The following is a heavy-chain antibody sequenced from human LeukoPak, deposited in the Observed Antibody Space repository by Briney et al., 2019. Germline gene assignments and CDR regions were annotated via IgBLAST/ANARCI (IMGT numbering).Heavy chain of an antibody. CDR1: GGSLSDYF. CDR2: INDGGST. V-gene: IGHV4-34*01. J-gene: IGHJ3*02. D-gene: IGHD2-21*02. CDR3: ARFSKITRGDWGDAFDI. Sequence: SETLSLTCSVYGGSLSDYFWSWIRQPPGKGLEWIGEINDGGSTNYNPSFMTRVTVSVDRSKNDFSLTMSSVTAADTAVYYCARFSKITRGDWGDAFDIWGQGTTVPVSS.